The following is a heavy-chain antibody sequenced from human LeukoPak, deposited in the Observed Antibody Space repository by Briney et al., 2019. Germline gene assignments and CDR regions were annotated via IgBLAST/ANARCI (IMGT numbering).Heavy chain of an antibody. CDR3: ARHLDGYNPFDY. CDR2: IYPGHSDT. V-gene: IGHV5-51*01. D-gene: IGHD5-24*01. Sequence: GESLKISCKGSGYSFTSYWIVWVRQMPGKGPECMGIIYPGHSDTSYSPSFQGEITISADESSNTAYLLWRSLQPSNTAINYLARHLDGYNPFDYWGQGTLVTVSS. CDR1: GYSFTSYW. J-gene: IGHJ4*02.